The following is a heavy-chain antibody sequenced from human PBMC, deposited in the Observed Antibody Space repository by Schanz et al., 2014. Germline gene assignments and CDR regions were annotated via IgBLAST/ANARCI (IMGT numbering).Heavy chain of an antibody. D-gene: IGHD2-15*01. V-gene: IGHV1-69*02. CDR3: ARGGGPEDVFDI. J-gene: IGHJ3*02. Sequence: QVHLVQSGAEVKKPGSSMKVSCKASGGTFSSYTISWVRQARGQGLEWVGRFIPILDVGNYAQRFQDRVRITADKSTSTAYMELSSLRSDDTAVYYCARGGGPEDVFDIWGQGTILTVSS. CDR1: GGTFSSYT. CDR2: FIPILDVG.